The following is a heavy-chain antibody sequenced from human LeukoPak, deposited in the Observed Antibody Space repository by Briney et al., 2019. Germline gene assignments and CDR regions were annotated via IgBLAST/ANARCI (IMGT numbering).Heavy chain of an antibody. CDR2: IGNGGTTT. D-gene: IGHD5-18*01. Sequence: RIGNGGTTTLYADSVRRRFTISRDNAKNTLYLQMNSLRAEDTAVYYCAKDDTAMAEYYFDYWGQGTLVTVSS. J-gene: IGHJ4*02. CDR3: AKDDTAMAEYYFDY. V-gene: IGHV3-74*01.